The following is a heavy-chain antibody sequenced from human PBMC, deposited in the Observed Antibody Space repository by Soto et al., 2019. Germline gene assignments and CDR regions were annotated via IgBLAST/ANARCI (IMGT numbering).Heavy chain of an antibody. J-gene: IGHJ4*02. V-gene: IGHV1-69*01. Sequence: QVQLVQSGAEVQKPGSSVKVSCKASGGTFSSYSINWVRQAPGQGLEWMGEIIPIFGTANYAQKFQGRVTITADESTSPAYLELSRLRSEDTAVYYCARDGGRHSGGIDYWGQGTLVTVSS. D-gene: IGHD1-26*01. CDR3: ARDGGRHSGGIDY. CDR2: IIPIFGTA. CDR1: GGTFSSYS.